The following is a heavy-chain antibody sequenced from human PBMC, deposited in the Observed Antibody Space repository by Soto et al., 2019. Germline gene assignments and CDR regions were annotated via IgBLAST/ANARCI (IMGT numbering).Heavy chain of an antibody. V-gene: IGHV1-69*13. Sequence: SVKVSCKASGGTFSNHAISWVRQAPGQGLEWMGGIIPMFPTADYAQKFQGRVTITADDSTSTAYMELTSLRSEDTAVYYCARDDATYCGGDCYRYFYYGLDVWGQGTTVTVSS. CDR2: IIPMFPTA. CDR1: GGTFSNHA. J-gene: IGHJ6*02. D-gene: IGHD2-21*02. CDR3: ARDDATYCGGDCYRYFYYGLDV.